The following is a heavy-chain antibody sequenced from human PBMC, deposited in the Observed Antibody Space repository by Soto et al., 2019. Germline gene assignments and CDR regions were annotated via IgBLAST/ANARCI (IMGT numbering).Heavy chain of an antibody. J-gene: IGHJ4*02. CDR3: AKSPVDVIHFDY. CDR1: GFTFSSYG. Sequence: QVQLVESGGGVVQPGRSLRLSCAASGFTFSSYGMHWVRQAPGKGLEWVAVISYDGSNKYYADSVKGRFTISRDNSKNTLYLQMNSLRAEDTAVYYCAKSPVDVIHFDYWGQGTLVTVSS. D-gene: IGHD2-21*01. CDR2: ISYDGSNK. V-gene: IGHV3-30*18.